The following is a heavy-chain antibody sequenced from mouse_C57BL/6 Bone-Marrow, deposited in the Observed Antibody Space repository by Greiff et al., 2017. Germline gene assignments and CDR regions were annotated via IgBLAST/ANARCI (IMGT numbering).Heavy chain of an antibody. CDR3: ARGEDDSRYYFDY. Sequence: QVQLQQPGAELVKPGASVKMSCKASGYTFTSYWITWVKQRPGQGLEWICDIYPGSGSTNYNEKFKSKATLTVDTSSSTAYMQISSLTSEDSAVDYCARGEDDSRYYFDYWGQGTTLTVSS. V-gene: IGHV1-55*01. CDR1: GYTFTSYW. CDR2: IYPGSGST. J-gene: IGHJ2*01. D-gene: IGHD1-1*01.